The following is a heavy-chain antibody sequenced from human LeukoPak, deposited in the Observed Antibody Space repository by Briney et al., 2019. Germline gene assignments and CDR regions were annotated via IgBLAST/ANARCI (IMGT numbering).Heavy chain of an antibody. CDR1: GFTFSSYG. J-gene: IGHJ4*02. CDR3: AKEGFDS. V-gene: IGHV3-33*06. Sequence: GGSLRLSCAASGFTFSSYGMHWVRQAPGKGLEWVAVTWYDGSNKYYADSVKGRFTISRDNSKNTLYLQMNSLRAEDTAVYYCAKEGFDSWGQGTLVTVSS. CDR2: TWYDGSNK.